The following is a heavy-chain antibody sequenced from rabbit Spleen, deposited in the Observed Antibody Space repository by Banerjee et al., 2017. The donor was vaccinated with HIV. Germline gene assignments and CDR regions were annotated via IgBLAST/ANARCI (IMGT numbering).Heavy chain of an antibody. V-gene: IGHV1S7*01. J-gene: IGHJ4*01. Sequence: QSLEESGGDLVKPGASLTLSCKASGFTLSSYYMNWVRQAPGKGLEWIGYIDPVFGSTYYASWVNGRFTISSHNAQNTLYLQLNSLTAADTATYFCARDGAGSSYFNLWGPGTLVTVS. CDR3: ARDGAGSSYFNL. CDR2: IDPVFGST. CDR1: GFTLSSYY. D-gene: IGHD8-1*01.